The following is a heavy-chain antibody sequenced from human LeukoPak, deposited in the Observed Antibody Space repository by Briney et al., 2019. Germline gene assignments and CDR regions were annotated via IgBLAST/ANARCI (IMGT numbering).Heavy chain of an antibody. CDR1: GFTFSSYW. Sequence: PGGSLRLSCAASGFTFSSYWMSWVRQAPGKGLEWVSGISWNSGSIGYADSVKGRFTISRDNAKNSLYLQMNSLRAEDTALYYCSRDYGMDVWGQGTTVTVSS. V-gene: IGHV3-9*01. CDR3: SRDYGMDV. J-gene: IGHJ6*02. CDR2: ISWNSGSI.